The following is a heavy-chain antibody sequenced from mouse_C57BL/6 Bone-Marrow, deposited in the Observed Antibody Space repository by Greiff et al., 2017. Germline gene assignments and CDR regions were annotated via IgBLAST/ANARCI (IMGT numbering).Heavy chain of an antibody. D-gene: IGHD4-1*01. CDR2: IWTGGGT. CDR1: GFSLTSYA. Sequence: VQLQQSGPGLVAPSQSLSITFTFSGFSLTSYALSWVRQPPGTGLEWLGVIWTGGGTNYNSALKSRLSISKDNSKSQVFLKMNSLQTDDTARYYCARLTGYFDYWGQGTTLTVSS. J-gene: IGHJ2*01. V-gene: IGHV2-9-1*01. CDR3: ARLTGYFDY.